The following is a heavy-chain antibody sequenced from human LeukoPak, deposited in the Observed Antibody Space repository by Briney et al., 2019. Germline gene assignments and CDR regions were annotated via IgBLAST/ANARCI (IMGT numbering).Heavy chain of an antibody. V-gene: IGHV3-21*01. CDR3: ARGPYYYDSSRNIYFDY. CDR2: ISSSSSYI. Sequence: PGGSLRLSCAASGFTFRSCTMNWVRQAPGKGLEWVSSISSSSSYIYYADSVKGRFTISRDNAKNSLYLQMNSLRAEDTAVYYCARGPYYYDSSRNIYFDYWGQGTLVTVSS. CDR1: GFTFRSCT. D-gene: IGHD3-22*01. J-gene: IGHJ4*02.